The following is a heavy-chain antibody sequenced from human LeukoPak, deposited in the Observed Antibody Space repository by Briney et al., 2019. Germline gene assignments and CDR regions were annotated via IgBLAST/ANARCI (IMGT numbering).Heavy chain of an antibody. CDR2: IYYSGGT. D-gene: IGHD6-19*01. V-gene: IGHV4-59*01. Sequence: SETLSLTCTVSDDSIRNYYWSWVRQPPGKGLEWVGHIYYSGGTSYNPTLKSRVTMSVDSSKNQFSLTLSSVTAADTAVYFCAGTDLIAVAGRLDCWGQGTLVTVSS. CDR3: AGTDLIAVAGRLDC. CDR1: DDSIRNYY. J-gene: IGHJ4*02.